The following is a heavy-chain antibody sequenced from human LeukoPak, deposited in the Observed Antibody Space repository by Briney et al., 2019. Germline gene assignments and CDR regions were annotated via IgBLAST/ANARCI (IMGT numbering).Heavy chain of an antibody. D-gene: IGHD4-11*01. CDR1: GFTFSSYA. CDR3: AKAPVTKGGVDY. Sequence: GGSLRLSCAASGFTFSSYAMHWVRQAPGKGLEWVAVISYDGSNKYYADSVKGRFTISRDNSKNTLYLQMNSLRAEDTAVYYCAKAPVTKGGVDYWGQGTLVTVSS. CDR2: ISYDGSNK. V-gene: IGHV3-30-3*01. J-gene: IGHJ4*02.